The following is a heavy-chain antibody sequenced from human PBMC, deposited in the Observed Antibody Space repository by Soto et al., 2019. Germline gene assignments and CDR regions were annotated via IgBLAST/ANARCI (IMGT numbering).Heavy chain of an antibody. CDR3: ARLSTIWSYFDY. J-gene: IGHJ4*02. V-gene: IGHV3-13*01. CDR2: IGRAGDT. CDR1: GFTFSAYD. D-gene: IGHD6-13*01. Sequence: EVQLAESGGKLIQPGGSLGLSCEASGFTFSAYDMHWVRQSPGKGLEWVSGIGRAGDTYYADSVRGRFTTSRDNAKNSVYLQMNSLRAGDTAVYYCARLSTIWSYFDYWGQGSLVTVSS.